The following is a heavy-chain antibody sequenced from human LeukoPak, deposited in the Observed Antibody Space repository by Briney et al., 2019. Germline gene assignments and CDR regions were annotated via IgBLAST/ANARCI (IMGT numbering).Heavy chain of an antibody. CDR3: ARFALTSSLDY. CDR1: GYSFTSYW. J-gene: IGHJ4*02. CDR2: IYPDNSDT. Sequence: GESLKISCKGSGYSFTSYWIGWVRQMPGKGLEWMGLIYPDNSDTRYSPLFQGQVTLSVDRSISTAYLHWSGLKASDTAIYYCARFALTSSLDYWGQGTLVTVSS. D-gene: IGHD6-13*01. V-gene: IGHV5-51*01.